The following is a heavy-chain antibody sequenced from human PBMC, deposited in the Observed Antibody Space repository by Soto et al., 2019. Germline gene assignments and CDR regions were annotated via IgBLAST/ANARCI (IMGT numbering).Heavy chain of an antibody. CDR2: IYYSGST. J-gene: IGHJ4*02. CDR3: ARHTDDYGDFDY. CDR1: GGSISSSSYY. V-gene: IGHV4-39*01. Sequence: NPSETLSLTCTVSGGSISSSSYYWGWIRQPPGKGLEWIGSIYYSGSTYYNPSLKSRVTISVDTSKNQFSLKLSSVTAADTAVYYCARHTDDYGDFDYWGQGTLVTVLL. D-gene: IGHD4-17*01.